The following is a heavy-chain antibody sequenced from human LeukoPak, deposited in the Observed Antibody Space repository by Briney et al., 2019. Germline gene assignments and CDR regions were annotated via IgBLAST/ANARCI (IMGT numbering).Heavy chain of an antibody. CDR2: IDWSGDAT. V-gene: IGHV3-20*03. D-gene: IGHD6-13*01. J-gene: IGHJ4*02. CDR1: TLTIGDYG. Sequence: GGSLRLSYVASTLTIGDYGISWVRQAPGKGLEWVSGIDWSGDATSYSDSVKGRFTISRDNAKNSLYLQMTSLRAEDTAVYYCARDLSASWYSLGYWGQGTLVTVSS. CDR3: ARDLSASWYSLGY.